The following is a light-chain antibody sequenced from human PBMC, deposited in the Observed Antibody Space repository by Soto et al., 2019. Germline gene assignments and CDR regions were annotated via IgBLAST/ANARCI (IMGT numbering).Light chain of an antibody. CDR1: SSDVGGYNY. J-gene: IGLJ6*01. Sequence: QSVLTQPASVSGSPGQSITISCTGTSSDVGGYNYVSWYKQHPGKAPKLMIYDVSNLPSGVSNRFSGSKSGNTASLTIYGLQAEDEADYYCSSYASSRDVFFGGGAKVPVL. CDR3: SSYASSRDVF. CDR2: DVS. V-gene: IGLV2-14*03.